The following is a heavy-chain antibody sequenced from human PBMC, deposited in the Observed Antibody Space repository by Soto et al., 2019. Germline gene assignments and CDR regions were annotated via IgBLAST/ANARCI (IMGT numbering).Heavy chain of an antibody. CDR1: GGSFSGCY. D-gene: IGHD2-2*02. Sequence: SETLSLTCAVYGGSFSGCYWSWIRQPPGKGLEWIGEINHSGSTNYNPPLKSRVTISVDTSKNQFSLKLSSVTAADTAVYYCARGQWDVVVPAAIGDNYYGMDVWGQGTTVTVSS. CDR3: ARGQWDVVVPAAIGDNYYGMDV. V-gene: IGHV4-34*01. CDR2: INHSGST. J-gene: IGHJ6*02.